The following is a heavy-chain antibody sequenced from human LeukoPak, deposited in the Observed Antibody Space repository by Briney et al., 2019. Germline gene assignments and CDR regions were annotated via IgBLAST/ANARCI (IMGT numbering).Heavy chain of an antibody. V-gene: IGHV4-59*01. D-gene: IGHD3-3*02. CDR1: GGSISNYF. CDR2: IYYTGVT. Sequence: SETLSLTCTVSGGSISNYFWNWIRQTPGKGLEWVGYIYYTGVTNYNPSLKSRVTMSSDTSKNQFFFSLISVIAADTADYYCARGRNDIGQGSFFLWGQGTLVSVSS. J-gene: IGHJ4*02. CDR3: ARGRNDIGQGSFFL.